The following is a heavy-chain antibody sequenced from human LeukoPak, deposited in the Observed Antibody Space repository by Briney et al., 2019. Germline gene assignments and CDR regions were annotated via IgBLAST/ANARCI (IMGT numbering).Heavy chain of an antibody. CDR1: GYSFTSNW. D-gene: IGHD2-15*01. V-gene: IGHV5-51*01. CDR3: ATTYCSGGSCYAAFDI. CDR2: IYPGDSDT. J-gene: IGHJ3*02. Sequence: GESPETSFKGPGYSFTSNWIGWVRQMPGKGLEWMGIIYPGDSDTRYSPSFQGQVTISADKSISTAYLQWSSLKASDTAMYYCATTYCSGGSCYAAFDIWGQGTTGTASS.